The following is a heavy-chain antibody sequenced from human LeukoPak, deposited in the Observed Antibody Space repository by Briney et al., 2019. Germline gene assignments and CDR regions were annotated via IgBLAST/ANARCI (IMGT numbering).Heavy chain of an antibody. CDR3: ARDQWGPEGNRWFDY. CDR2: INPNSRGT. D-gene: IGHD1-26*01. CDR1: GYTFTGYY. Sequence: ASVKVSCKASGYTFTGYYMHWVRQAPGQGLEWMGWINPNSRGTNYAQKFQGRVTMTRDTSISTAYMELSRLRSDDTAVYYCARDQWGPEGNRWFDYWGQGTLVTVSS. V-gene: IGHV1-2*02. J-gene: IGHJ4*02.